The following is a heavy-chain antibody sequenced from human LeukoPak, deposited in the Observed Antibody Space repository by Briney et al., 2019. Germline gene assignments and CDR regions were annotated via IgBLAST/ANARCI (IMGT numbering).Heavy chain of an antibody. J-gene: IGHJ6*01. CDR1: GGSISSYY. Sequence: SETLSLTCTVSGGSISSYYWSWIRQPPGPRLEWIGYIYYSGSTNYNPSLKSRVTISVDTSKNQCSLKLSSVTGAVTAVYYCARLRTAAYYYGMDVWGQGTTVTVSS. V-gene: IGHV4-59*08. CDR2: IYYSGST. CDR3: ARLRTAAYYYGMDV.